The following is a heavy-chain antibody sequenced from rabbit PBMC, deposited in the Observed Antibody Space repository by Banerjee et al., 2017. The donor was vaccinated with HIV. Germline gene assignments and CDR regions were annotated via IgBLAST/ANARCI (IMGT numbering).Heavy chain of an antibody. CDR1: EFSFSRDYV. D-gene: IGHD1-1*01. CDR2: MNTYTGKA. CDR3: ARDLTAVIGWNFTL. Sequence: QEQLVESGGGLFQPGGSLALTCQASEFSFSRDYVMCWVRQAPGKGLEWIGCMNTYTGKAVYATWTKGRFTVSKTSSTTVTLQMTSLTAADTATYFCARDLTAVIGWNFTLWGQGTLVTVS. V-gene: IGHV1S45*01. J-gene: IGHJ4*01.